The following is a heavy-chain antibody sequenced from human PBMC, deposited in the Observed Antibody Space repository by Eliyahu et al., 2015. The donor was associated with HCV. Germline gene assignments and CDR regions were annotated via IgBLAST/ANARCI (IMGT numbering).Heavy chain of an antibody. V-gene: IGHV6-1*01. J-gene: IGHJ6*02. CDR2: TYYRSQWYT. D-gene: IGHD6-6*01. CDR3: ASTRVSITGATRYGMDV. Sequence: QIQLQQSGPGLVKPSQTLSVTCSISGDSVSSDRTXWNXIRQSPSRGLEWLGRTYYRSQWYTDYAGSLKGRITLNTDTSKNQVTLQLKSVIPDDTAVYYCASTRVSITGATRYGMDVWGQGTSVIVSS. CDR1: GDSVSSDRTX.